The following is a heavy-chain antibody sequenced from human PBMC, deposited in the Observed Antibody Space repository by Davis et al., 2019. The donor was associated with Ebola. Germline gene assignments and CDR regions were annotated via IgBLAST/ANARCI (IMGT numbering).Heavy chain of an antibody. CDR1: GGSFSGYY. V-gene: IGHV4-34*01. J-gene: IGHJ6*02. CDR2: INHSGST. Sequence: SETLSLTCAVYGGSFSGYYWSWIRQPPGKGLEWIGEINHSGSTNYNPSLKSRVTISVDTSKNQFSLKLSSVTAADTAVYYCARVYYDFWSGYYYYYYYGMDVWGQGTTVTVSS. CDR3: ARVYYDFWSGYYYYYYYGMDV. D-gene: IGHD3-3*01.